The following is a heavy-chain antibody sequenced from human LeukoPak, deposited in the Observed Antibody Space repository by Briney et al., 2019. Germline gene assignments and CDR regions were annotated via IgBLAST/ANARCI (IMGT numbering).Heavy chain of an antibody. CDR3: GKDSGWQWLVSWFDP. CDR2: ISGSGGST. D-gene: IGHD6-19*01. Sequence: GGSLRLSCAASGFTFSSYAMSWVRQAPGKGLEWVSAISGSGGSTYYADSVKGRFTISRDNSKNTLYLQMNSLRAEDTAVYYCGKDSGWQWLVSWFDPWGQGTLVTVSS. V-gene: IGHV3-23*01. CDR1: GFTFSSYA. J-gene: IGHJ5*02.